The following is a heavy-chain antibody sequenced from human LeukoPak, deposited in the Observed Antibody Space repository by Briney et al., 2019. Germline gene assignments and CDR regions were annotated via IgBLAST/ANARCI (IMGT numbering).Heavy chain of an antibody. CDR2: INHSGST. Sequence: PSETLSLTCAVYGGSFSGYYWSWIRQPPGKGLEWIGEINHSGSTNCNPSLKSRVTISVDTSKNQFSLKLSSVTAADTAVYYCARGGHGDYVFDYWGQGTLVTVSS. CDR3: ARGGHGDYVFDY. CDR1: GGSFSGYY. V-gene: IGHV4-34*01. D-gene: IGHD4-17*01. J-gene: IGHJ4*02.